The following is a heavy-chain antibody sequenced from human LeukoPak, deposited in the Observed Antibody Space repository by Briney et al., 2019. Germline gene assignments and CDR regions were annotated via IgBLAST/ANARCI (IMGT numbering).Heavy chain of an antibody. CDR1: GGSISSYY. Sequence: SSETLSLTCTVSGGSISSYYWSWIRQPPGKRLEWIGYIYYSGSTNYNPSLKSRVTISVDTSKNQFSLKLSSVTAADTAVYYCARSGYQLLSGPFDYWGQGTLVTVSS. V-gene: IGHV4-59*01. D-gene: IGHD2-2*01. CDR3: ARSGYQLLSGPFDY. CDR2: IYYSGST. J-gene: IGHJ4*02.